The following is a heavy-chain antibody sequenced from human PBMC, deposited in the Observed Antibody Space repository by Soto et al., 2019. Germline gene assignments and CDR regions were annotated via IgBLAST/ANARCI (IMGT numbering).Heavy chain of an antibody. CDR3: AGYGSGSYYYGMDV. CDR2: INHSGST. Sequence: PSETLSLTCAVYGGSFSGYYWSWIRQPPGKGLEWIGEINHSGSTNYNPSLKSRVTISVDTSKNQFSLKLSSVTAADTAVYYSAGYGSGSYYYGMDVWGQGTTVTVSS. V-gene: IGHV4-34*01. CDR1: GGSFSGYY. J-gene: IGHJ6*02. D-gene: IGHD3-10*01.